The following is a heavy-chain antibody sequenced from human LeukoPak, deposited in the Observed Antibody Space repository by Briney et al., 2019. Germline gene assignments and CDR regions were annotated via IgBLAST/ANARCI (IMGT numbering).Heavy chain of an antibody. V-gene: IGHV4-4*02. D-gene: IGHD1/OR15-1a*01. Sequence: SETLSLTCSVSIGSISSSKWWSWVRQSPVKGLGGSGVVYLYGTTNYNPSFTSRVTMSVDRSSNQFSLKLTSLTAADTAVYYTARQKWEQQGRDYSFNGLDVWGPGTTVIVSS. J-gene: IGHJ6*02. CDR2: VYLYGTT. CDR3: ARQKWEQQGRDYSFNGLDV. CDR1: IGSISSSKW.